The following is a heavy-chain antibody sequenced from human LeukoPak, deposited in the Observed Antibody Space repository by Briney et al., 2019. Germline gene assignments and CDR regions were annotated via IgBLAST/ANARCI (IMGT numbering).Heavy chain of an antibody. Sequence: GESLKIPCKGSGYSFISYWIGWVRQMPGKGLEWMGIIYPGDSDTRYSPSFQGQVTISADKSISTAYLQWSSLKASDTAMYYCARPNSEIGKPGLFDYWGQGTLVTVSS. CDR3: ARPNSEIGKPGLFDY. D-gene: IGHD1-14*01. V-gene: IGHV5-51*01. CDR1: GYSFISYW. J-gene: IGHJ4*02. CDR2: IYPGDSDT.